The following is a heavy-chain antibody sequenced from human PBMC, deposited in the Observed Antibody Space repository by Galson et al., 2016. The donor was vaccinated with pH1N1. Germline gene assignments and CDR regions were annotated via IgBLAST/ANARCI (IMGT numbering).Heavy chain of an antibody. CDR1: GFIFSGYS. D-gene: IGHD1-26*01. CDR2: ITSGSFHI. Sequence: SLRLSCAASGFIFSGYSMNWVRQAPGKGLEWVSSITSGSFHIYYADSVKGRFTISRDNAKNSLYLQMNSLRVEDTAVYYCARARPTWDLLADAFDIWGQGTVVTVSS. J-gene: IGHJ3*02. V-gene: IGHV3-21*04. CDR3: ARARPTWDLLADAFDI.